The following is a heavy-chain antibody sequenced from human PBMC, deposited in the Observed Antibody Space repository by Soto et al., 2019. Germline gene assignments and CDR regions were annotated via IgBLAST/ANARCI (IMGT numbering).Heavy chain of an antibody. CDR3: VRDLGYGSGSDCCYFDY. CDR1: GLTFRTYS. D-gene: IGHD3-10*01. J-gene: IGHJ4*02. CDR2: ISSTSRPI. Sequence: PGGSLRLSCVVSGLTFRTYSMNWVRQTPGKGLEWISYISSTSRPIFYADSVKGRFTISRDNAKNTLYLQMNSLRDEDTAVYYCVRDLGYGSGSDCCYFDYWGQGTLVTVSS. V-gene: IGHV3-48*02.